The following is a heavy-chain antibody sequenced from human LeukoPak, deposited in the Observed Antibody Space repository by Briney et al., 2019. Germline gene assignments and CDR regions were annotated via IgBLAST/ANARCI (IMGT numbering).Heavy chain of an antibody. CDR2: VNPKRGNT. CDR3: ARGGIVGSSWNYGFDY. Sequence: ASVRVSCTASGYTLTDYYIHWVRLAPGQGLEWMGWVNPKRGNTETAQKFQGRVAMTTDTSTSTVFLQLTSLISDDAAVYFCARGGIVGSSWNYGFDYWGQGTLVTVSS. D-gene: IGHD1-26*01. J-gene: IGHJ4*02. V-gene: IGHV1-2*02. CDR1: GYTLTDYY.